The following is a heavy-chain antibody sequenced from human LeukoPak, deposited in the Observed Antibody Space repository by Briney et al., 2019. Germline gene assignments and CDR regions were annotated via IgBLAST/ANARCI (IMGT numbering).Heavy chain of an antibody. D-gene: IGHD1/OR15-1a*01. J-gene: IGHJ4*02. CDR1: GFTFSSYS. CDR2: ISGSGGST. V-gene: IGHV3-23*01. Sequence: PGGSLRLSCAASGFTFSSYSMNWVRQAPGKGLEWVSGISGSGGSTHYRDSVKGRFTISRDNGKSTVYLQMINLRVEDTAVYHCAKVVDTEQTRKTTLPPFDYWGQGLLVTVSS. CDR3: AKVVDTEQTRKTTLPPFDY.